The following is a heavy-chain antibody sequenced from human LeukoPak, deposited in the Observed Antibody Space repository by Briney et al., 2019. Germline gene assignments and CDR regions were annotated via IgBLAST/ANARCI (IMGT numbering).Heavy chain of an antibody. V-gene: IGHV4-59*01. CDR3: ARGYYDFWSGYYYYYGMDV. CDR1: GGSISSYY. Sequence: SETLSLTCTVSGGSISSYYWSWIRQPPGKGLEWIGYIYYSGSTNYNPSLRSRVTISVDTSKNQFSLKLSSVTAADTAVYYCARGYYDFWSGYYYYYGMDVWGQGTTVTVSS. D-gene: IGHD3-3*01. CDR2: IYYSGST. J-gene: IGHJ6*02.